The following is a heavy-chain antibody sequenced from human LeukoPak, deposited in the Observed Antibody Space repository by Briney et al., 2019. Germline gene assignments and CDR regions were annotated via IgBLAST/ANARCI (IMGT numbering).Heavy chain of an antibody. CDR2: INHSGST. CDR1: GGSFSGDF. V-gene: IGHV4-34*01. J-gene: IGHJ4*02. D-gene: IGHD3-9*01. CDR3: AQTYYDILTGYYTRYYFDY. Sequence: SETLSLTCAVYGGSFSGDFWSWIRQSPGKGLEWIGEINHSGSTNYNPSLKSRVTISVDTSKNQFPLKLSSVTAADTAVYYCAQTYYDILTGYYTRYYFDYWGQGTLVTVSS.